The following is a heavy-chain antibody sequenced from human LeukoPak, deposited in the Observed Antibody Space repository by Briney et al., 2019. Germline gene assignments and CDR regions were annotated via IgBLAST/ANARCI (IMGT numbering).Heavy chain of an antibody. CDR3: AKDRVSGSGSPGDS. D-gene: IGHD3-10*01. Sequence: PGGSLRLSCAASGFTFSGFAMTWVRQAPGKGLEWVSAISGSGDYTYYADSVKGRFTISRDNSKNTLYLQMNSLRAEDTAVYYCAKDRVSGSGSPGDSWGQGTLVTVSS. J-gene: IGHJ4*02. CDR2: ISGSGDYT. CDR1: GFTFSGFA. V-gene: IGHV3-23*01.